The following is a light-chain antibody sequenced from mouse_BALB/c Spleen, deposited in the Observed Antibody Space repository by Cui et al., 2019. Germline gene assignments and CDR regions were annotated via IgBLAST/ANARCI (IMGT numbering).Light chain of an antibody. Sequence: QIVLTQSPAIMSASPGDKVTITCSASSSVSYMHWFQQKPGTSPKLWIYSTSNLASGVPARFSGSGSGTSYSLTISRMEAEDAATYYCQQRSSYPFTFGSGTKLEIK. CDR2: STS. J-gene: IGKJ4*01. V-gene: IGKV4-57*01. CDR1: SSVSY. CDR3: QQRSSYPFT.